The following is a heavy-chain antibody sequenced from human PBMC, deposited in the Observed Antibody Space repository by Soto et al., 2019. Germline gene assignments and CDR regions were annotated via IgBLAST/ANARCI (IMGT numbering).Heavy chain of an antibody. V-gene: IGHV3-9*01. CDR1: GFTFDDYA. J-gene: IGHJ4*02. D-gene: IGHD3-22*01. CDR3: AKGGYYYDSSGYYLFDY. Sequence: GGSLRLSCVASGFTFDDYAMHWVRQAPGKGLEWVSGISWNSGSIGYADSVKGRFTISRDNAKNSLYLQMNSLRAEDTALYYCAKGGYYYDSSGYYLFDYWGQGTLVTVSS. CDR2: ISWNSGSI.